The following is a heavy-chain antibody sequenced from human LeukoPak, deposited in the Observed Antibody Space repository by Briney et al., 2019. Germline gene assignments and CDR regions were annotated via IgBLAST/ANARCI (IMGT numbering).Heavy chain of an antibody. CDR2: IYYSGST. J-gene: IGHJ4*02. V-gene: IGHV4-59*01. Sequence: SETLSLSCTVSGGSISSYYWSWIRQPPGKGLEWIGYIYYSGSTNYNPSLKSRVTISVGTSKNQFSLKLSSVTAADTAVYYCAREVAAAGLDYWGQGTLVTVSS. CDR1: GGSISSYY. D-gene: IGHD6-13*01. CDR3: AREVAAAGLDY.